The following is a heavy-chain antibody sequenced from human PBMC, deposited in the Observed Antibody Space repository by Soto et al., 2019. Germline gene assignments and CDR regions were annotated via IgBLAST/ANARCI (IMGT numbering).Heavy chain of an antibody. D-gene: IGHD6-19*01. CDR1: GFTFSSYS. CDR3: ARTWYSSGWGWFDP. CDR2: ISGSGTTI. V-gene: IGHV3-48*01. Sequence: GSLRLSCAAPGFTFSSYSMNWVRQAPGKGLEWVSYISGSGTTIYYADSVKGRFTVSRDNAKNSLYLQMNSLRAEDMAVYYCARTWYSSGWGWFDPWGQGTLVTVSS. J-gene: IGHJ5*02.